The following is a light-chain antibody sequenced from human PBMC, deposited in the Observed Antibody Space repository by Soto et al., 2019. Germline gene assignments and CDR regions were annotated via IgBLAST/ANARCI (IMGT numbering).Light chain of an antibody. Sequence: EIVMTQSPATLSVSPGERATLSCRASQGIGSTLAWYQQKPGQTPKLLIYGASTRATGVPARFSGGGSGTEFTLTINSLQSEDFAVYYCQQRSSWPFTFGPGTKVDIK. V-gene: IGKV3-15*01. J-gene: IGKJ3*01. CDR2: GAS. CDR3: QQRSSWPFT. CDR1: QGIGST.